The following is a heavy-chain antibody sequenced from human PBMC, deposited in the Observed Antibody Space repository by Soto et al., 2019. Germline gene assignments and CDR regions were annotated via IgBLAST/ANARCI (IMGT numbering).Heavy chain of an antibody. J-gene: IGHJ6*03. Sequence: ASVKVSCKASGYTFTSYAMHWVRQAPGQRLEWMGWINAGNGNTKYSQKFQGRVTITRDTSASTAYMELSSLRSDDTAVYYCARDYSYFPTVTPSPDIDIDVWRDGTPVSVS. V-gene: IGHV1-3*01. CDR3: ARDYSYFPTVTPSPDIDIDV. CDR1: GYTFTSYA. CDR2: INAGNGNT. D-gene: IGHD4-4*01.